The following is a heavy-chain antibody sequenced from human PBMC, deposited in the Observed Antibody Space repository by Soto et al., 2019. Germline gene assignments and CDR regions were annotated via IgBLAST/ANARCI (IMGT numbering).Heavy chain of an antibody. CDR1: GFTFISYA. V-gene: IGHV3-23*01. CDR2: ISGSGGST. D-gene: IGHD2-15*01. CDR3: AKIRAVVDY. Sequence: WGSLRLSCAASGFTFISYAMSWFRQAPGKGLEWVSAISGSGGSTYYADSVKGRFTISRDNSKNTLYLQMNSLRAEDTAVYYCAKIRAVVDYWGQGTLVTVSS. J-gene: IGHJ4*02.